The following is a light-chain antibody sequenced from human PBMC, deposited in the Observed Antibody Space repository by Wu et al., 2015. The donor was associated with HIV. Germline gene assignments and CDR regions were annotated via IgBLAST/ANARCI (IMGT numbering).Light chain of an antibody. CDR3: QQRSNWPPLT. CDR2: AAS. V-gene: IGKV1-6*01. CDR1: QGIRND. Sequence: AIQMTQSPSSLSASVGDRVTITCRASQGIRNDLGWYQQKPGKAPQVLIYAASSLQSGVPSRFSGSGSGTYFTLTISSLEPEDFAVYYCQQRSNWPPLTFGGGTKVEIK. J-gene: IGKJ4*01.